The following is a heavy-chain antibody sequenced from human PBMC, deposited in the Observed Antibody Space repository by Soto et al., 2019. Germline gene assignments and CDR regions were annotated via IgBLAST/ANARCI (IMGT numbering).Heavy chain of an antibody. D-gene: IGHD6-6*01. J-gene: IGHJ6*02. CDR3: AKDRIAARPLNGMEV. CDR2: ISGSGSST. V-gene: IGHV3-23*01. CDR1: GFTFTIYA. Sequence: GGSLRLSCAASGFTFTIYAMTWVRQAPGKGLEWVSAISGSGSSTYYVDSVKGRFTISRDNSKNTLYLQMNSLRAEDTAIYYCAKDRIAARPLNGMEVWGQGTTVTVSS.